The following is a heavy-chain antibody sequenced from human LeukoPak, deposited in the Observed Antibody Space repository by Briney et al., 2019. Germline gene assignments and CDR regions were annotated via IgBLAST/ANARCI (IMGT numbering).Heavy chain of an antibody. CDR2: INPNGGST. Sequence: ASVKVSCKASGYTFTNFYMHWVRQAPGQGLGWMGIINPNGGSTSYAQKFQGRVTMTRDTSTSTVYMDLSSLRSEDTAVNYCARAPRPPWDDSSGLDYWGQGTLVTVSS. V-gene: IGHV1-46*01. CDR1: GYTFTNFY. D-gene: IGHD3-22*01. CDR3: ARAPRPPWDDSSGLDY. J-gene: IGHJ4*02.